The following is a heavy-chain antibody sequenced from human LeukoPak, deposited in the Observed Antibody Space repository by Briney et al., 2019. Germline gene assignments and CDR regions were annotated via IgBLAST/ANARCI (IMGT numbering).Heavy chain of an antibody. V-gene: IGHV1-18*01. CDR1: GYTFTSYG. CDR2: ISAYNGNT. J-gene: IGHJ4*02. D-gene: IGHD3-22*01. CDR3: ARDFKYYYDSSGYYAEDY. Sequence: ASVKVSCEASGYTFTSYGMSWVRQAPGQGLEWMGWISAYNGNTNYAQKLQGRVTMTTDTSTSTAYMELRSLRSDDTAVYYCARDFKYYYDSSGYYAEDYWGQGTLVTVSS.